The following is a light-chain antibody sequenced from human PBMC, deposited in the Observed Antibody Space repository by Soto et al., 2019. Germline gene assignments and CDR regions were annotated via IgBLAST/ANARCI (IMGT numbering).Light chain of an antibody. CDR1: SSDVGGYNH. CDR2: EVS. J-gene: IGLJ3*02. CDR3: SSYTTRSNWV. Sequence: QSALTQPASVSGSPGQSITISCTGTSSDVGGYNHVSWYQQHPGKAPKLIIYEVSNRPSGVSNRFSGSKSGNTASLSISGLQAEDESEYYCSSYTTRSNWVFGGGTKATVL. V-gene: IGLV2-14*01.